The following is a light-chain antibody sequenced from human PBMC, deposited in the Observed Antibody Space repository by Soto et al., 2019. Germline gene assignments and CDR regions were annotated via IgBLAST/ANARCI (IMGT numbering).Light chain of an antibody. V-gene: IGKV1-5*03. CDR2: KAS. J-gene: IGKJ2*01. Sequence: DIQMTQFPPTLSASIGDRVTITCRASRTISSSLAWYQQKPGKAPKLLIYKASTLETGVPSRFSGSGSGTEFTLTISSLQPDDFATYYCQQYDSYSPYTFGQGTRLEIK. CDR1: RTISSS. CDR3: QQYDSYSPYT.